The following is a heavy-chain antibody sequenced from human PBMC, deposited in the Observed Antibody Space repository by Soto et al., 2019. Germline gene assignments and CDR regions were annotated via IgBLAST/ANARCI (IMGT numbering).Heavy chain of an antibody. CDR2: ISAYNGNT. CDR3: ARFAAATHYYYYYMDV. Sequence: ASVKVSCKASGYTFTSYGISWVRQAPGQGLEWMGWISAYNGNTNYAQKLQGRVTMTTDTSTSTAYMELRSLRSDDTAVYYCARFAAATHYYYYYMDVWGKGTTVTVSS. V-gene: IGHV1-18*01. CDR1: GYTFTSYG. J-gene: IGHJ6*03. D-gene: IGHD2-15*01.